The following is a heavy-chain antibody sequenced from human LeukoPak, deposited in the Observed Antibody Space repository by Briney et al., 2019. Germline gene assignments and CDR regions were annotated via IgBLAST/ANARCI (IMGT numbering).Heavy chain of an antibody. CDR3: ARDYSGYDWTNWFDP. Sequence: ASVKVSCKASGYTFTSYGISWVRQAPGQGLEWMGWINPNSGGTNYAQKFQGRVTMTRDTSISTAYMELSRLRSDDTAVYYCARDYSGYDWTNWFDPWGQGTLVTVSS. J-gene: IGHJ5*02. CDR1: GYTFTSYG. V-gene: IGHV1-2*02. CDR2: INPNSGGT. D-gene: IGHD5-12*01.